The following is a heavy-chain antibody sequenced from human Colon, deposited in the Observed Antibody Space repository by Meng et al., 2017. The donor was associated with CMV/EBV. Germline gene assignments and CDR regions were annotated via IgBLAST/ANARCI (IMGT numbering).Heavy chain of an antibody. CDR1: GFIFSTYG. Sequence: GGFLRLSCAASGFIFSTYGMHWVRQAPGKGLEWVALIWYDENNKFYADSVKGRFTISRDNSKNTLYLQMNSLRAEDTAVYYCAKDAARYSASSPPDYWGQGTLVTVSS. CDR2: IWYDENNK. D-gene: IGHD6-6*01. J-gene: IGHJ4*02. V-gene: IGHV3-33*06. CDR3: AKDAARYSASSPPDY.